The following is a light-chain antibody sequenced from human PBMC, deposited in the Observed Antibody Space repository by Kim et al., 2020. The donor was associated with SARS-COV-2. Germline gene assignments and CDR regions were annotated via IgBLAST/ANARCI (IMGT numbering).Light chain of an antibody. CDR2: DAS. CDR1: QSISTW. J-gene: IGKJ1*01. CDR3: QRGDNYPWT. V-gene: IGKV1-5*01. Sequence: DIQMTQSPSTLSASVGDRVTITCRASQSISTWLAWYQQKPGKAPRLLIYDASSLETGVPSRFSGSGSGTEFTLTINSLQPDDFATYFCQRGDNYPWTFGQGTKVDIK.